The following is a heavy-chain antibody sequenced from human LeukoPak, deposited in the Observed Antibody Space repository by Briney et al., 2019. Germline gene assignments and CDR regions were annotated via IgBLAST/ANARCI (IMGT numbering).Heavy chain of an antibody. V-gene: IGHV3-53*01. Sequence: PGGSLRLSCAASGFTVSSNYMNWVRQAPGKGLEWVSVIYSGGSTYYADSVKGRFTISRDNSKNTLYLQMNSLRAEDTAVYYCAKEGGIQLWLPIHYWGQGALVTVSS. CDR1: GFTVSSNY. J-gene: IGHJ4*02. D-gene: IGHD5-18*01. CDR2: IYSGGST. CDR3: AKEGGIQLWLPIHY.